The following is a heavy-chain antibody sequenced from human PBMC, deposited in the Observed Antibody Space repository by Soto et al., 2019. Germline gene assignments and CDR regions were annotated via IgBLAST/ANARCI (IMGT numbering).Heavy chain of an antibody. CDR3: ARDWGGFDY. CDR1: GYTFTSYD. CDR2: VSAYNGNT. Sequence: QVQLVQSGAEVKKPGASVKVSCKSSGYTFTSYDITWVRQAPGQGLEWMGWVSAYNGNTNYAQKFQGRVSMTKDTSTSTVYMELRSLSSDDTAMYYCARDWGGFDYWGQGTLVTVSS. V-gene: IGHV1-18*01. J-gene: IGHJ4*02. D-gene: IGHD7-27*01.